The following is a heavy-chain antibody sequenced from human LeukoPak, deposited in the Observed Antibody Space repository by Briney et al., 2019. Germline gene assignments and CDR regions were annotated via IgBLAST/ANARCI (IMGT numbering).Heavy chain of an antibody. CDR3: ARHIGGGIEDMDV. CDR2: IYVTGST. Sequence: SETLSLTCIVSGGSIGTYYWSWIRQSPGKGLESIGYIYVTGSTRYNPYLQSRVTISVDTSRNQFFLKMSSVTAADTAVYYCARHIGGGIEDMDVWGTGTKVTVSS. D-gene: IGHD3-16*02. V-gene: IGHV4-59*08. CDR1: GGSIGTYY. J-gene: IGHJ6*03.